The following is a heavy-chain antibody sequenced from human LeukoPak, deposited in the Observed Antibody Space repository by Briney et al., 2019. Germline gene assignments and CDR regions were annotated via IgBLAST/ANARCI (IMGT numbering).Heavy chain of an antibody. CDR2: ITQDGSEK. J-gene: IGHJ4*01. Sequence: GRYLRLPCAVTRFTLSSYWMSWVRRPPGKELEWIANITQDGSEKHYLDSMKGRLTFSRETDNSLVFLQMNSLAFEDTAVYYCAGGPGFLIDCWGHGTLVTVSS. CDR1: RFTLSSYW. V-gene: IGHV3-7*01. D-gene: IGHD3-3*01. CDR3: AGGPGFLIDC.